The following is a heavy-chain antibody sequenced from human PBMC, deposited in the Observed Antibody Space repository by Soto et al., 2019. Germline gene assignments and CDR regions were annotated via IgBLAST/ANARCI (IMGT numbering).Heavy chain of an antibody. D-gene: IGHD6-13*01. V-gene: IGHV4-31*03. J-gene: IGHJ4*02. Sequence: QVQLRESGPGLVKPSQTLSLTCTVSGGSINSGGYYWNWIRQHPGKGLEWIGYMYYSGSTYYNPLLSRRVIISAETSENHFSLKLSSVTAAATAVYFCARGYSQSGCSSSWVFDYWCQGTLVNVSS. CDR2: MYYSGST. CDR1: GGSINSGGYY. CDR3: ARGYSQSGCSSSWVFDY.